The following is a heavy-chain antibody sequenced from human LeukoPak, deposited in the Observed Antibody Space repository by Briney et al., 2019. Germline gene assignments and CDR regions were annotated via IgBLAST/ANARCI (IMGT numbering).Heavy chain of an antibody. J-gene: IGHJ4*02. CDR3: ARGGNY. V-gene: IGHV3-53*01. Sequence: ETLSLTCAVYGGSFSGYYWSWIRQPPGKGLEWVSVIYSGGSTYYADSVKGRFTISRDNSKNTLYLQMNSLRAEDTAVYYCARGGNYWGQGTLVTVSS. CDR2: IYSGGST. CDR1: GGSFSGYY. D-gene: IGHD1-26*01.